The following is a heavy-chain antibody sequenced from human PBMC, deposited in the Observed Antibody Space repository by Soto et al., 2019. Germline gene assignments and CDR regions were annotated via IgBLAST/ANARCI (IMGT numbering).Heavy chain of an antibody. CDR3: AKDRDSSGYYYHNGMDV. CDR2: ISGSGGST. V-gene: IGHV3-23*01. CDR1: GFTFSSYA. Sequence: PGGSLRLSCAASGFTFSSYAMSWVRQAPGKGLEWVSAISGSGGSTYYADSVKGRFTISRDNSKNTLYLQMNSLRAEDTAVYYCAKDRDSSGYYYHNGMDVWGQGTTVTVSS. J-gene: IGHJ6*02. D-gene: IGHD3-22*01.